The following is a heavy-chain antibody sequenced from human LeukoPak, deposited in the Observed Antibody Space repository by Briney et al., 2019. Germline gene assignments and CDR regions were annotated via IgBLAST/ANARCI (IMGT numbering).Heavy chain of an antibody. Sequence: SETLSLTCAVYGGPFSGYYWTWICQPPGKGLEWIGEISHSGSTNYNPSLKSRVTISVDTSKNQFSLKLSSVTAADTAVYYCARGTVAGRRGDFQHWGQGTLVTVSS. CDR1: GGPFSGYY. V-gene: IGHV4-34*01. CDR2: ISHSGST. CDR3: ARGTVAGRRGDFQH. J-gene: IGHJ1*01. D-gene: IGHD6-19*01.